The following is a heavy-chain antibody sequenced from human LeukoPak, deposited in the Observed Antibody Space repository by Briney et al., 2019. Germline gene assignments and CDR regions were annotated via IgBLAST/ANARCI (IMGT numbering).Heavy chain of an antibody. CDR1: GGSISSYY. D-gene: IGHD3-10*01. J-gene: IGHJ3*02. Sequence: EPSETLSLTCTVSGGSISSYYWSWIRQPPGKGLEWIGYIYYSGSTNYNPSLKSRVTISVDTSKNQFSLKLSSVTAADTAVYYCAREGVLPGAFDIWAKGQWSPSLQ. CDR2: IYYSGST. CDR3: AREGVLPGAFDI. V-gene: IGHV4-59*01.